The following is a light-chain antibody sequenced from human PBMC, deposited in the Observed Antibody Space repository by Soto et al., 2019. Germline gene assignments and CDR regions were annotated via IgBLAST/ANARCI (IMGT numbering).Light chain of an antibody. CDR1: QAVNTR. CDR2: GAS. J-gene: IGKJ1*01. Sequence: IVSTEYATPLSSFPGDRVTLSCRASQAVNTRLAWYQHKPGQAPRILIYGASTRATGIPARFSGIGSGTEYTLTISSLQPADYAVYYGQQYKHWPPWTFGQGTKVDIK. CDR3: QQYKHWPPWT. V-gene: IGKV3-15*01.